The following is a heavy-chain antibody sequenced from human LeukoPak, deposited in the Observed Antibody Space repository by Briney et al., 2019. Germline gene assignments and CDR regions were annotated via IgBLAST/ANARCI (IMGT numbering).Heavy chain of an antibody. J-gene: IGHJ6*03. CDR3: PRVRYHDDSSGYFRYSYHYMDV. CDR2: MNPNSGNT. D-gene: IGHD3-22*01. CDR1: GYTFTSYD. V-gene: IGHV1-8*01. Sequence: GASVKVSCKASGYTFTSYDINWVRQATGQGLEWMGWMNPNSGNTGYAQKFQGRVTMTRNTSLSTAYMELSSLRSEDTAVYYCPRVRYHDDSSGYFRYSYHYMDVWGNGTPVTVSS.